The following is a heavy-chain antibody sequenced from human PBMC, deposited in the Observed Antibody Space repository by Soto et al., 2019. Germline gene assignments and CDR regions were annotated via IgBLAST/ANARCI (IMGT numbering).Heavy chain of an antibody. CDR1: GFTFSNFG. CDR3: AKLSHPAPNNWYGNFDH. J-gene: IGHJ4*02. Sequence: PGGSLRLSCVASGFTFSNFGVGWVRQAPGKGLEWVTLISYAGSHKYTADSVKGRFTISRDNSKNMLYLQMNSLRAEDTAVYFCAKLSHPAPNNWYGNFDHWGQGTLVTVSS. D-gene: IGHD1-1*01. CDR2: ISYAGSHK. V-gene: IGHV3-30*18.